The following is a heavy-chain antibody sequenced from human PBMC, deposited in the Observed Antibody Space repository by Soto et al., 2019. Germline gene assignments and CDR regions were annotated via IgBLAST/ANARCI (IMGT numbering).Heavy chain of an antibody. V-gene: IGHV3-30-3*01. CDR3: ARDDGDYF. J-gene: IGHJ4*02. D-gene: IGHD4-17*01. CDR2: ISYDGSNK. Sequence: QVQLVEAGGGVVQPGRSLRLSCAASGFTFSSYAMHWVRQAPGKGLEWVAVISYDGSNKYYADSVKGRFTISRDKSKNTLYLQMNSLRAEDTAVYYCARDDGDYFWGQGTLVTVSS. CDR1: GFTFSSYA.